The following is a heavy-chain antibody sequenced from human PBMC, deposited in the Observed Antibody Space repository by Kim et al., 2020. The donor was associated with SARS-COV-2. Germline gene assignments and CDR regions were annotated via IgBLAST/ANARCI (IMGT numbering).Heavy chain of an antibody. CDR3: ARAVGYCSGGSCYDYYYYYYGMDV. CDR1: GGTFSSYA. CDR2: IIPTFGTA. V-gene: IGHV1-69*13. D-gene: IGHD2-15*01. J-gene: IGHJ6*02. Sequence: SVKVSCKASGGTFSSYAISWVRQAPGQGLEWMGGIIPTFGTANYAQKFQGRVTITADESTSTAYMELSSLRSEDTAVYYCARAVGYCSGGSCYDYYYYYYGMDVWGQGTTVTVSS.